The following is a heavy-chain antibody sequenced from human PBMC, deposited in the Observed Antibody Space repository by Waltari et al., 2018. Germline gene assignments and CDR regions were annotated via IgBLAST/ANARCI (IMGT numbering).Heavy chain of an antibody. Sequence: QVQLVQSGTEVRKPGSSVKVSCAAPGGTFSSYAISWVRQAPGQGLEWMGHSGPFYGRATYAQKFRGRVTMSADESTSTAYMEMSGLGSEDTAVDFGARARWDLQVVYLDSWGQGTLVTGSS. J-gene: IGHJ4*02. CDR1: GGTFSSYA. D-gene: IGHD2-8*02. CDR3: ARARWDLQVVYLDS. V-gene: IGHV1-69*01. CDR2: SGPFYGRA.